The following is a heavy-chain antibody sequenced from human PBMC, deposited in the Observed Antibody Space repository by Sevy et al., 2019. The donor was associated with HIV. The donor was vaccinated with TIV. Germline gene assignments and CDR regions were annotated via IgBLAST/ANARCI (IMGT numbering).Heavy chain of an antibody. CDR2: INQDGSEK. D-gene: IGHD2-2*01. V-gene: IGHV3-7*01. Sequence: GGSLRLSCAASGFIFSSYWMSWVRQAPGKGLEWVANINQDGSEKHYADSVKGRFSISRDNAKNSLYVQMKSLRADDTAVYYCARGGCSSTRCYQVGVWFDSWGQGALVTVSS. J-gene: IGHJ5*01. CDR1: GFIFSSYW. CDR3: ARGGCSSTRCYQVGVWFDS.